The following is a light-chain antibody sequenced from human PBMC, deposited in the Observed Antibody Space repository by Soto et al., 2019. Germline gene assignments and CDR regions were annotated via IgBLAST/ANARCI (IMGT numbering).Light chain of an antibody. CDR2: EVS. J-gene: IGLJ2*01. CDR1: SSDVGGYNY. V-gene: IGLV2-14*01. Sequence: QSALTQPASVSGSPGQSITISCTGTSSDVGGYNYVSWYQQHPGKAPKLMIYEVSNRPSGVSIRFSGSKSGNTASLTISGLQAEDEADYYCSSYTSSSTLRGVFGGGTKVTVL. CDR3: SSYTSSSTLRGV.